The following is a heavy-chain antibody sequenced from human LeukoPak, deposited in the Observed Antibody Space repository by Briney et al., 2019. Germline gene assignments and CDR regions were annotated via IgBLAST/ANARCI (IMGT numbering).Heavy chain of an antibody. Sequence: GGSLRLSCAASGLTFSSYAMSWVRQAPGKGLEWVSAISGSGGSTYYADSVKGRFTISRDNSKNTLYLQMNSLRAEDTAVYYCAKLGLTGSIRPPTDYWGQGTLVTVSS. CDR3: AKLGLTGSIRPPTDY. CDR1: GLTFSSYA. J-gene: IGHJ4*02. D-gene: IGHD3-9*01. CDR2: ISGSGGST. V-gene: IGHV3-23*01.